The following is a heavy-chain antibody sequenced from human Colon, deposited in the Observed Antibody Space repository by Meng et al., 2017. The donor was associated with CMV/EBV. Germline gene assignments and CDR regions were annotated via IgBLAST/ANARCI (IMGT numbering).Heavy chain of an antibody. CDR2: INGNGISV. CDR3: ARDQGQYTNYVYY. CDR1: GFTVTTSW. J-gene: IGHJ4*02. D-gene: IGHD5-18*01. Sequence: GESLKISCAASGFTVTTSWMHWVRQAPGKGLDWVARINGNGISVSYADSVKGRFTVSRDNAKNSVYLQMNSLSAEDTAVYYCARDQGQYTNYVYYWGQGTQVTVSS. V-gene: IGHV3-74*01.